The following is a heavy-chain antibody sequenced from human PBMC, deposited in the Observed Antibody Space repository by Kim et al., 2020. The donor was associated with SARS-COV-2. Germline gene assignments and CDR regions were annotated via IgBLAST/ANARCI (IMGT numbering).Heavy chain of an antibody. CDR1: GFKFRSSG. CDR3: ARHGGVSRPTFEY. D-gene: IGHD3-16*01. CDR2: ISYDGTNI. Sequence: GGSLRLSCVASGFKFRSSGMHWVRQSPGKGLEWVAVISYDGTNIFYADSIKGRFSISRDNSKNTVSLQMNSLRVEDTAVYYCARHGGVSRPTFEYWGQGTLVIVSS. V-gene: IGHV3-30*03. J-gene: IGHJ4*02.